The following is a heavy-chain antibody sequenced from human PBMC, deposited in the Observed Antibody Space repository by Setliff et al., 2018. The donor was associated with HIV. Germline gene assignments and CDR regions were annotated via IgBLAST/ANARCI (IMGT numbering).Heavy chain of an antibody. V-gene: IGHV4-39*01. CDR1: GVSLSSESYY. CDR3: ARRGESTGSWFSSWYSYDMDV. D-gene: IGHD2-15*01. Sequence: ASETLSLTCTVSGVSLSSESYYWGWVRQPPGKGLEWVGSIYYNGKIFYNPSLRSRVTIFVDSSKSELSLRLKSVTAADTAVYYCARRGESTGSWFSSWYSYDMDVWGQGTTVTVSS. J-gene: IGHJ6*02. CDR2: IYYNGKI.